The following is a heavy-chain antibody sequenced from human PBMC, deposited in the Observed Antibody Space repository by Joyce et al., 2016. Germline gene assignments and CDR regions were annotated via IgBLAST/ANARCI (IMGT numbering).Heavy chain of an antibody. CDR3: AVRAGTYSFDC. CDR1: GLTFSDYS. J-gene: IGHJ4*02. CDR2: INSGSSAI. Sequence: EVQLVESGGGLVQPGGSLRLSCVGSGLTFSDYSMNWVRQAPGKGLEWVSYINSGSSAIYYADSVKSRFTISRDNAKNSLYLQMNSLGAEDTAVYYCAVRAGTYSFDCWGQGTLVTVSS. D-gene: IGHD1-1*01. V-gene: IGHV3-48*04.